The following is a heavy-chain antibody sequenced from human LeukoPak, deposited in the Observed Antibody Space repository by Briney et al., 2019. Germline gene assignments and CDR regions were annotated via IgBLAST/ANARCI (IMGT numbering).Heavy chain of an antibody. D-gene: IGHD3-22*01. CDR2: IYYSGST. CDR1: GGSLSSSSYY. J-gene: IGHJ6*02. V-gene: IGHV4-39*07. CDR3: ARADYYDSSGPTSYYYGMDV. Sequence: PSETLSLTCTVSGGSLSSSSYYWGWIRQPPGKGLEWIGSIYYSGSTYYNPSLKSRVTISVDTSKNQFSLKLSSVTAADTAVYYCARADYYDSSGPTSYYYGMDVWGQGTTVTVSS.